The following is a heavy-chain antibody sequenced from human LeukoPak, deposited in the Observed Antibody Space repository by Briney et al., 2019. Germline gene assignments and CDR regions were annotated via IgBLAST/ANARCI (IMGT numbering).Heavy chain of an antibody. CDR3: ARGGYDSSGYYFTFVY. Sequence: ASVKVSCKASGYTFTSYDINWVRQATGQGLEWMRWMNPNSGNTGYAQKFQGRVTMTRNTSISTAYMELSSLRSEDTAVYYCARGGYDSSGYYFTFVYWGQGTLVTVSS. CDR2: MNPNSGNT. D-gene: IGHD3-22*01. J-gene: IGHJ4*02. CDR1: GYTFTSYD. V-gene: IGHV1-8*01.